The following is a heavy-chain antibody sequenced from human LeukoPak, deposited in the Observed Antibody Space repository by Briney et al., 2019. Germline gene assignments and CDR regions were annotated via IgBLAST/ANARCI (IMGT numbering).Heavy chain of an antibody. CDR2: ISYDGSNK. D-gene: IGHD1-26*01. CDR3: AKIGIVGATIDY. CDR1: GFTVSSNY. Sequence: GGSLRLSCAASGFTVSSNYMSWVRQAPGKGLEWVAVISYDGSNKYYADSVKGRFTISRDNSKNTLYLQMNSLRAEDTAVYYCAKIGIVGATIDYWGQGTLVTVSS. J-gene: IGHJ4*02. V-gene: IGHV3-30*18.